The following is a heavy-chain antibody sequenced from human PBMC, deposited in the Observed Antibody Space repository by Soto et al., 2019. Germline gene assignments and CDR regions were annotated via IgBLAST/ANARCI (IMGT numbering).Heavy chain of an antibody. CDR1: GGTFSSYA. Sequence: QVQLVQSGAEVKKPGSSVKVSCKASGGTFSSYAISWVRQAPGQGLEWMGGIIPIFGTANYAQKFQGRVTITAAESTNTAYMELSSLRSEATAVYYCARTAAAGRYYSGMDVWGQGTTVTVSS. V-gene: IGHV1-69*12. J-gene: IGHJ6*02. CDR2: IIPIFGTA. D-gene: IGHD6-13*01. CDR3: ARTAAAGRYYSGMDV.